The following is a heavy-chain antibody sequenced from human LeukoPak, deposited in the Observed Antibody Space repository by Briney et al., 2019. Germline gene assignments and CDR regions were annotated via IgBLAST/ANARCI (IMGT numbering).Heavy chain of an antibody. V-gene: IGHV1-2*02. CDR2: INPNSGGT. J-gene: IGHJ4*02. D-gene: IGHD3-9*01. CDR3: ARVRGRYFDWFPFDY. Sequence: ASVKVSCKSSGYTFTNYGITWVRQAPGQGLEWMGWINPNSGGTNYAQKFQGRVTMTRDTSISTAYMELSRLRSDDTAVYYRARVRGRYFDWFPFDYWGQGTLVTVSS. CDR1: GYTFTNYG.